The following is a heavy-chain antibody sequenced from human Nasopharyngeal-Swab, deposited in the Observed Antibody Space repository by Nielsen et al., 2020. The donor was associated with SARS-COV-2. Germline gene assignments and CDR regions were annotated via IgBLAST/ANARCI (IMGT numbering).Heavy chain of an antibody. CDR2: MNSDGSRT. J-gene: IGHJ4*02. D-gene: IGHD3-22*01. Sequence: GASLKISCAASGFTFSSYWMHWVRQAPGKGLVCVSRMNSDGSRTSYADSVQGRFTISRDNAKNTLYLQMNSLRAEDTAVYYCARGAAVVDKLLDYWGQGTLVTVSS. CDR3: ARGAAVVDKLLDY. V-gene: IGHV3-74*01. CDR1: GFTFSSYW.